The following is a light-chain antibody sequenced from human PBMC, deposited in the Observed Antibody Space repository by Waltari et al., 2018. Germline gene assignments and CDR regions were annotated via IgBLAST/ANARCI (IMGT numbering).Light chain of an antibody. CDR2: YDD. CDR3: AAWDDSLNAVV. CDR1: SSNIGNNA. V-gene: IGLV1-36*01. Sequence: QSLLTQPPSVSEAPRPRVTISCSGISSNIGNNAVNWYQQLPGEAPTLLIYYDDLLPSGVSDRFSGSKSGTSASMAIGGLLSEDEGDYYCAAWDDSLNAVVFGGGTKLTVL. J-gene: IGLJ2*01.